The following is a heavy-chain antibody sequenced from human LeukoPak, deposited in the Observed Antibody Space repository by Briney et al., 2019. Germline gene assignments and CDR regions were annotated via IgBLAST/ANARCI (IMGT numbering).Heavy chain of an antibody. CDR1: GGSVSSYY. CDR2: VYYSGNT. Sequence: PSETLSLTCTVSGGSVSSYYWSWIRQPPGKGLEWIGYVYYSGNTNYSPSLKSRVTISIDTSRNQFSLRLSSVTAADTAVYYCARVGSGCFDSWGQGTLVTVSS. D-gene: IGHD6-19*01. J-gene: IGHJ4*02. CDR3: ARVGSGCFDS. V-gene: IGHV4-59*02.